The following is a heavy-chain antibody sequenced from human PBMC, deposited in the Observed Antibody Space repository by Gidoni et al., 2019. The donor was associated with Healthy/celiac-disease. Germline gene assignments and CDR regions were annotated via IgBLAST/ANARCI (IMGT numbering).Heavy chain of an antibody. V-gene: IGHV3-48*02. Sequence: EVQLVESGGGLVQPGGSLRLSCAASGFTFSSYSMNWVRQAPGKGLEWVSYISSSSSTIYYADSVKGRFTISRDNAKNSLYLQMNSLRDEDTAVYYCARDLNIIAVAGTRLGYYYYGMDVWGQGTTVTVSS. CDR2: ISSSSSTI. J-gene: IGHJ6*02. D-gene: IGHD6-19*01. CDR3: ARDLNIIAVAGTRLGYYYYGMDV. CDR1: GFTFSSYS.